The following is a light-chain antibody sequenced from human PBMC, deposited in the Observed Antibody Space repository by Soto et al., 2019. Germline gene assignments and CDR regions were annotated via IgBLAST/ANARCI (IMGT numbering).Light chain of an antibody. V-gene: IGKV1-16*01. CDR3: QQYNSYPRT. CDR1: QDIGSS. CDR2: AAS. J-gene: IGKJ1*01. Sequence: DIQMTQSPSSLSVSVGDRVTITCRVSQDIGSSLGWFQQKPGKAPKSLIYAASTLQVGVPSRFSSSGSGTDFNLTISSLQPEDFATYYCQQYNSYPRTFGQGTKVEIK.